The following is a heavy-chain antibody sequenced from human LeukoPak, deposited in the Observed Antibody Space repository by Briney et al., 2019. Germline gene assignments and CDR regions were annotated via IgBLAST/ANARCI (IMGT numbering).Heavy chain of an antibody. D-gene: IGHD4-17*01. CDR1: GDIYSIYS. Sequence: GASVKVSCKASGDIYSIYSISWVRQAPGQGREWMGGIIPMVGAAKYAQSFQGRVTITADESTHTAYMEVSSLRSEDTAIYYCARSPFAVKYHFDYWGQGTLVTVSS. CDR3: ARSPFAVKYHFDY. V-gene: IGHV1-69*13. CDR2: IIPMVGAA. J-gene: IGHJ4*02.